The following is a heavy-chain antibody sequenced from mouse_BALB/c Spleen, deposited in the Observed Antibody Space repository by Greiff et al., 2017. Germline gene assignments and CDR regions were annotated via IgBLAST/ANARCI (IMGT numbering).Heavy chain of an antibody. CDR2: ISSGSSTI. D-gene: IGHD2-10*02. CDR3: ARSGYGNYGYYAMDY. J-gene: IGHJ4*01. Sequence: EVKLMESGGGLVKPGGSLKLSCAASGFTFSSFGMHWVRQAPEKGLEWVAYISSGSSTIYYADTVKGRFTISRDNPKNTLFLQMTSLRSEDTAMYYCARSGYGNYGYYAMDYWGQGTSVTVSS. V-gene: IGHV5-17*02. CDR1: GFTFSSFG.